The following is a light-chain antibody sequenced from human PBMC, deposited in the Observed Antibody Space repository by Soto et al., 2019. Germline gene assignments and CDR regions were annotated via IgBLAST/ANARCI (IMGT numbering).Light chain of an antibody. V-gene: IGKV1-5*03. Sequence: DIQSTQSPSTLSASVGDRVTITSRASQSISSWLAWYQQKPGKAPKLLIYKASSLESGVPSRFSGSGSGTEFTLTISSLQPDDFATYYCQQYNSYSYTFGQGTKVDIK. J-gene: IGKJ2*01. CDR3: QQYNSYSYT. CDR1: QSISSW. CDR2: KAS.